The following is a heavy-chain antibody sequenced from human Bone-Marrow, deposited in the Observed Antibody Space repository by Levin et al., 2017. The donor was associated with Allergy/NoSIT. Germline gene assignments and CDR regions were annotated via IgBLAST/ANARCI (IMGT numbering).Heavy chain of an antibody. D-gene: IGHD1-26*01. V-gene: IGHV1-18*01. CDR3: VRDIAGGTGYYFDY. Sequence: GESLKISCNVSGYNFISYGVSWVRQAPGQGLEWMGWISGYNGNTRYASKLQGRVTMTRDTSTNTAYMDLRSLRSDDTGMYYCVRDIAGGTGYYFDYWGQGTPVTVSS. CDR1: GYNFISYG. J-gene: IGHJ4*02. CDR2: ISGYNGNT.